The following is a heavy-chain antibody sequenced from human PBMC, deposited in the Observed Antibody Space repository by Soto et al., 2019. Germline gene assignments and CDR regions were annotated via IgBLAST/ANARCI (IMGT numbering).Heavy chain of an antibody. D-gene: IGHD3-10*02. V-gene: IGHV1-3*01. CDR1: GYTFTSYA. CDR3: ARDPRSVCCYGMDV. Sequence: QVQLVQSGAEVKKPGASVKVSCKASGYTFTSYAMHWVRQAPGQRLEWMGWINAGNGNTKYSQKFQGRVTITRDTSASTAYMELSSLRSEDTAVYYCARDPRSVCCYGMDVWGQGTTVTVSS. CDR2: INAGNGNT. J-gene: IGHJ6*02.